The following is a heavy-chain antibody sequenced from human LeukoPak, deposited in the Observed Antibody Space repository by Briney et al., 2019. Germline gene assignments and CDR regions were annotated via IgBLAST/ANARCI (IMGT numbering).Heavy chain of an antibody. V-gene: IGHV1-2*02. D-gene: IGHD2-15*01. J-gene: IGHJ4*02. CDR2: TNPKSGGT. CDR1: GYTFSGYY. Sequence: GASVKVSCKASGYTFSGYYIPWVRQAPGQGLEWMGWTNPKSGGTNYAQKFQGRVTMTRDASITTAYMELSRLRSDDTAVYYCARELGCSGGSCYSDYWGQGTLVTVSS. CDR3: ARELGCSGGSCYSDY.